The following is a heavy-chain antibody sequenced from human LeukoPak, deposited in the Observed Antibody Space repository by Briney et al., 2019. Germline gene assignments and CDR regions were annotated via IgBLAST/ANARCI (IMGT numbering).Heavy chain of an antibody. D-gene: IGHD3-3*01. CDR3: ATMHRVEYYFDY. V-gene: IGHV1-18*01. CDR2: ISPYNGNT. J-gene: IGHJ4*02. Sequence: ASVKVSCKASGYSFTSSGISWVRQAPGQGLEWMGWISPYNGNTNYVQNFQGRVTMTTDTSTSTAYMELRSLRSDDTAVYYCATMHRVEYYFDYWGQGTLVTVSS. CDR1: GYSFTSSG.